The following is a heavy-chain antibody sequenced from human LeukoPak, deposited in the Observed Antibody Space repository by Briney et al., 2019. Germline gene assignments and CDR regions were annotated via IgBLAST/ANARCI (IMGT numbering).Heavy chain of an antibody. D-gene: IGHD6-19*01. CDR2: ISAYNGNT. J-gene: IGHJ6*03. CDR3: ARDVLVAGNYYYMDV. CDR1: GYTFTSYG. Sequence: GASVKVSCKASGYTFTSYGISWVRQAPGQGLEWMGWISAYNGNTNYAQKLQGRVTMTTDTSTSTAYMELRSLRSDDTAVYYCARDVLVAGNYYYMDVWGKGTTVTVSS. V-gene: IGHV1-18*01.